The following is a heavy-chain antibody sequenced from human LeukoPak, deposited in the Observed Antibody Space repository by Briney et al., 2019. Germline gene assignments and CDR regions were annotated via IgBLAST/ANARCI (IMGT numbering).Heavy chain of an antibody. CDR1: GGSFSGYY. J-gene: IGHJ4*02. CDR3: ARPGVVVPAAD. Sequence: ASETLSLTCAVYGGSFSGYYWSWIRQPPGKGLEWIGEINHSGSANYNPSLKSRVTISVDTSKNQFSLKLSSVTAADTAVYYCARPGVVVPAADWGQGTPVTVSS. V-gene: IGHV4-34*01. CDR2: INHSGSA. D-gene: IGHD2-2*01.